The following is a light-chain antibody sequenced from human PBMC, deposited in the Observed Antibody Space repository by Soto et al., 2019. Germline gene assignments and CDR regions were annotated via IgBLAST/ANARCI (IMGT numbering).Light chain of an antibody. J-gene: IGLJ1*01. CDR2: EVT. CDR3: SSYTSTNTPYV. V-gene: IGLV2-14*01. CDR1: SSDVGAYNF. Sequence: LTQPASVSGSPGQSITISCTGSSSDVGAYNFVSWYQHHPGRAPKLILYEVTTRPSGVSSRFSGSKSGNTASLTISGLQADDEATYYCSSYTSTNTPYVFGTGTKVTV.